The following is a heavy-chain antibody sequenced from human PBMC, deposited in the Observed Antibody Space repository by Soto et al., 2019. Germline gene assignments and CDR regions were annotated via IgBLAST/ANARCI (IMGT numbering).Heavy chain of an antibody. CDR1: GGSISSGGYS. CDR2: IYHSGST. J-gene: IGHJ6*02. D-gene: IGHD3-22*01. V-gene: IGHV4-30-2*01. CDR3: ARGARDSSGYYGYYGMDV. Sequence: SETLSLTCAVSGGSISSGGYSWSWIRQPPGKGLEWIGYIYHSGSTYYNPSLKSRVTISVDRSKNQFSLKLSSVTAADTAVYYCARGARDSSGYYGYYGMDVWGQGTTVTVSS.